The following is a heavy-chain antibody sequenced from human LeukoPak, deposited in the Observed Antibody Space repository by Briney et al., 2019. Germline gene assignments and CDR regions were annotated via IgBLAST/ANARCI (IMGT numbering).Heavy chain of an antibody. V-gene: IGHV4-59*01. Sequence: SETLSLTCTVSGGSISSYYWSWIRQPPGKGLEWIGYIYYSESTNYNPSLKSRVTISVDTSKNQFSLKLSSVTAADTAVYYCTSEAPGYCSSTSCYGGYFQHWGQGTLVTVSS. CDR2: IYYSEST. CDR3: TSEAPGYCSSTSCYGGYFQH. J-gene: IGHJ1*01. CDR1: GGSISSYY. D-gene: IGHD2-2*01.